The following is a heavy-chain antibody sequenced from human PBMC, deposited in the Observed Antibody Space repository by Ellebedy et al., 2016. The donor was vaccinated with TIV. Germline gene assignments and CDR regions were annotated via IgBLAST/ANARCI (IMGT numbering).Heavy chain of an antibody. CDR3: ARDFTRGIYCSRGSCYSSVFDY. CDR2: ISSGSSTI. D-gene: IGHD2-15*01. CDR1: GFSFSSYS. J-gene: IGHJ4*02. Sequence: GESLKISXVASGFSFSSYSMNWVRQAPGKGLQWVSYISSGSSTIYYADPVKGRFTISRDNAKSSLYLQMNSLRAEDTAVYYCARDFTRGIYCSRGSCYSSVFDYWGQGTQVTVSS. V-gene: IGHV3-48*01.